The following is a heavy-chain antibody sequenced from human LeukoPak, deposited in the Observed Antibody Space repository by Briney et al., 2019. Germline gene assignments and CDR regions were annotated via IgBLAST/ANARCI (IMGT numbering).Heavy chain of an antibody. CDR1: GFTLSSHG. J-gene: IGHJ4*02. V-gene: IGHV3-33*01. Sequence: SGGSLRLSCAASGFTLSSHGRHWVRQAPGKGLEWVALIWYDGSKENYADSVKGRFTISRDMSKNTLNLQMNSLRVEDTAVFYCARDLSFGSLDFRGQGTLVTVSS. CDR2: IWYDGSKE. D-gene: IGHD1-26*01. CDR3: ARDLSFGSLDF.